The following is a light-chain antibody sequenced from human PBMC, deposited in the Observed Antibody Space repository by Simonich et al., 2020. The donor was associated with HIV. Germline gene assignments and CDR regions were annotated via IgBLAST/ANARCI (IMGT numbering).Light chain of an antibody. CDR2: DVT. CDR3: SSYTTTSTYV. Sequence: QSALTQPASVSGSPGQSITISCPGTSSDFGGYNYVSWYQQHPGKAPKLMIYDVTKRPSGVSNRFSGSKSGNTASLTISGLQAEDEADYYCSSYTTTSTYVFGAGTKVTVL. J-gene: IGLJ1*01. V-gene: IGLV2-14*03. CDR1: SSDFGGYNY.